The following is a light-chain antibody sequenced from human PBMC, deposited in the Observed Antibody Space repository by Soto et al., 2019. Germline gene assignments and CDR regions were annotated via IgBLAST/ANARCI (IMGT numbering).Light chain of an antibody. Sequence: DIQMTQSPSSLSASVGDRVTITCQASQDISNFLNWYQHKPGKSPKLLINDASNLETGVTSRFSGSGSSTDFTFTINSLQPEDVATYYCQQYDSLPLSFGPGTKVELK. CDR3: QQYDSLPLS. CDR1: QDISNF. V-gene: IGKV1-33*01. J-gene: IGKJ3*01. CDR2: DAS.